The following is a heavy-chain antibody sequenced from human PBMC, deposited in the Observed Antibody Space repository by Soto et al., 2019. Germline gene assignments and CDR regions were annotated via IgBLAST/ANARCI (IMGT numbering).Heavy chain of an antibody. CDR3: AREVQVHSPAFVY. CDR2: ISPMFGAA. Sequence: QVQLVQSGAEMQKPGSSVKVSCQSSVGTFNTYAMNWVRQAPGQGPEWMGDISPMFGAANYAPKFQGRVTITADEPTGTSYMQLSSLTSEDTALYFCAREVQVHSPAFVYWGQGTLVTVSS. D-gene: IGHD2-15*01. V-gene: IGHV1-69*19. J-gene: IGHJ4*02. CDR1: VGTFNTYA.